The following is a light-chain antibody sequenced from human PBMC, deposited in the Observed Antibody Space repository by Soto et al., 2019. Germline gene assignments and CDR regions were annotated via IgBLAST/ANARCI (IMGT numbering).Light chain of an antibody. CDR3: HQYGSSPST. V-gene: IGKV3-20*01. J-gene: IGKJ4*01. Sequence: EIVLTQSPGTLSLSPGERATLSCRASQSVSTSYLAWYQQKPGQAPRLLIYGASSRATGIPERFSGSGSGTDFTLTISRLEPEDFAVYHCHQYGSSPSTFGGGTKVEIK. CDR2: GAS. CDR1: QSVSTSY.